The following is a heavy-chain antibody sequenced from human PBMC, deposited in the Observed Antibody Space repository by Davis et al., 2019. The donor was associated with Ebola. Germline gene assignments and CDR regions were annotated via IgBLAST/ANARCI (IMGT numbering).Heavy chain of an antibody. J-gene: IGHJ3*02. CDR3: ARDGGYYDSSGYYSEAFDI. CDR1: GFTFSSYS. Sequence: GESLKISCAASGFTFSSYSMNWVRQAPGKGLEWVSSISSSSSYIYYADSVKGRFTISRDNAKNSLYLQMNSLRAEDTAVYYCARDGGYYDSSGYYSEAFDIWGQGTMVTVSS. V-gene: IGHV3-21*01. CDR2: ISSSSSYI. D-gene: IGHD3-22*01.